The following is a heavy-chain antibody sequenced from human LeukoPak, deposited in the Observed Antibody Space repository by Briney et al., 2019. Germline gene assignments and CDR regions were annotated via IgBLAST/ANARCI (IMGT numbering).Heavy chain of an antibody. V-gene: IGHV4-61*02. D-gene: IGHD5-24*01. Sequence: SQTLSLTCTVSGGSISSGRHYWSWIRQPAGKGLEWIGRIYTSGSTNYNPSLKSRVNISVDRSKNQFSLKLSSVTAADTAVYYCARGVATINFDYWGQGTLVTVSS. CDR1: GGSISSGRHY. CDR2: IYTSGST. CDR3: ARGVATINFDY. J-gene: IGHJ4*02.